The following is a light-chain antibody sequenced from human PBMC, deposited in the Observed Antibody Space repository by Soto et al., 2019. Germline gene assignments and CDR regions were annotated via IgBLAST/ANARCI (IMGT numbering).Light chain of an antibody. Sequence: QSALTQPASVSGSPGQSITISCTGTSSDVGGYNYVSWYQQHPAKAPKLMIYDVSNRPSGVSNRCSGSKSGNTASLTISGRQAEGEADYYCRSYTSGSSYVFGTGTKVTVL. CDR1: SSDVGGYNY. J-gene: IGLJ1*01. CDR2: DVS. V-gene: IGLV2-14*01. CDR3: RSYTSGSSYV.